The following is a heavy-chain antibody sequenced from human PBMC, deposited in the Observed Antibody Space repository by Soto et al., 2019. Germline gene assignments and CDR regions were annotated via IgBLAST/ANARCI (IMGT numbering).Heavy chain of an antibody. J-gene: IGHJ6*02. V-gene: IGHV2-26*01. CDR1: GFSLSNDRMG. Sequence: SGPTLVNPTETLTLTCTVSGFSLSNDRMGVSWIRQPPGEALEWLAHVFSNDEKSYSASLKSRLTIPKDTSKSQVILTVTDMDPVDTATYYCARIQGGPTYYYYYGMDVWGQGTTVTVSS. D-gene: IGHD3-16*01. CDR2: VFSNDEK. CDR3: ARIQGGPTYYYYYGMDV.